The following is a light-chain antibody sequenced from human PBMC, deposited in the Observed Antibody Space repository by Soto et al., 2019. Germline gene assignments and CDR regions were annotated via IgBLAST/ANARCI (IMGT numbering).Light chain of an antibody. CDR2: DVS. V-gene: IGKV3D-20*02. CDR1: QSVSSSY. CDR3: QHRNNGPLS. J-gene: IGKJ4*01. Sequence: KRAAASISVYLGERRTINNRASQSVSSSYLAWYQQKPGQPPRLLIYDVSTRATAIPARFSGSGSGTDFTLTISSLGPEDLAVYCCQHRNNGPLSFGGGTKVDIK.